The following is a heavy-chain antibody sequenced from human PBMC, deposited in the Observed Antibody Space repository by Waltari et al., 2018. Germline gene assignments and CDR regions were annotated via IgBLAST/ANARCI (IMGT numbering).Heavy chain of an antibody. Sequence: ATGQGLEWMGWMNPNSGNTGYAQKFQGRVTMTRNTSINTAYMELSSLRSEDTAVYYCARRPYDSSGYYHYWGQGTLVTVSS. D-gene: IGHD3-22*01. V-gene: IGHV1-8*01. J-gene: IGHJ4*02. CDR2: MNPNSGNT. CDR3: ARRPYDSSGYYHY.